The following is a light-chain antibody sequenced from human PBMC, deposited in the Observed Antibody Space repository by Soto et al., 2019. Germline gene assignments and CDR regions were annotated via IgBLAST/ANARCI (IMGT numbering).Light chain of an antibody. Sequence: CGLTQPPSWTGSPGESVIISCPRTKNDIGVYDFVSWYQHHAGKAPRLIIYEVVQRPSGVPDRFSGSKSGNTASLTVSGLQAADEADYFCKSYAGSNTYVFGSGTKV. CDR3: KSYAGSNTYV. J-gene: IGLJ1*01. CDR2: EVV. CDR1: KNDIGVYDF. V-gene: IGLV2-8*01.